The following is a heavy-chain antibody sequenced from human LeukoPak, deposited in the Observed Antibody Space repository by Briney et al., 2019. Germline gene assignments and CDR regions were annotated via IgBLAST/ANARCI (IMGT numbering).Heavy chain of an antibody. J-gene: IGHJ6*02. V-gene: IGHV4-4*07. Sequence: SETLSLTCTVSGGSISSYYWSWIRQPAVKGLEWIGRVHISGRTNYNPSLKSRVTMSVDTSQNQFSLELSSVTTADTAVYYCARGSYGLDVWGQGTTVTVSS. CDR2: VHISGRT. CDR1: GGSISSYY. CDR3: ARGSYGLDV.